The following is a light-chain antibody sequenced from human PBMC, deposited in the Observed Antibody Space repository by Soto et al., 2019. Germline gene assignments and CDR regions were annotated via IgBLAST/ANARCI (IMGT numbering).Light chain of an antibody. CDR2: DAS. V-gene: IGKV1-33*01. J-gene: IGKJ3*01. CDR3: QQYDNLPFP. Sequence: DIQMTQSPSSLSASVGDRVTITCQASQDSRKYLNWYQQKPGKAPKLLIYDASNLETGVPSRFSGSGSGTYFTFTISSLQPEDIATYYCQQYDNLPFPFGPGTKVDIK. CDR1: QDSRKY.